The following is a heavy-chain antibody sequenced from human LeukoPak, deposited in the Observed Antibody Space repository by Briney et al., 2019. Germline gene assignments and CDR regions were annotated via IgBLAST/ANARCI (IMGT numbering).Heavy chain of an antibody. CDR2: ISGGGETT. D-gene: IGHD4-17*01. CDR1: GFTFNNYA. V-gene: IGHV3-23*01. Sequence: GGSLRLSCAASGFTFNNYAMNWVRQAPGKGLEWVSSISGGGETTYYADSAKGQFTISRDNSQNTLYLQMNSLRAEDTAVYYCARDYADYVGYSFFDYWGQGTLVTVSS. CDR3: ARDYADYVGYSFFDY. J-gene: IGHJ4*02.